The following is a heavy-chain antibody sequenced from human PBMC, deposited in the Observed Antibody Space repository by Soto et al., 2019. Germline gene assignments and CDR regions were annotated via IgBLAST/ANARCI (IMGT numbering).Heavy chain of an antibody. CDR2: ISGDGVHT. Sequence: EVQLAESGGGLIQPGGSLRLSCATSGFTFSRYWIHWVRQAPGEGLVWVSRISGDGVHTDYAESVKGRFTVSRDIAKSTGYLQMNNLRADDTAVYFCAGWGGHDYNYWGQGILVTVSS. J-gene: IGHJ4*02. D-gene: IGHD3-16*01. V-gene: IGHV3-74*01. CDR1: GFTFSRYW. CDR3: AGWGGHDYNY.